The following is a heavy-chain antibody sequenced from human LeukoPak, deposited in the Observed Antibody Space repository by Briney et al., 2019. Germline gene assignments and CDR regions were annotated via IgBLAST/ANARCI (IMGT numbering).Heavy chain of an antibody. D-gene: IGHD5-18*01. V-gene: IGHV4-4*07. CDR3: ARGTEIQLNSYYYYYIDV. CDR2: IYTSGNT. Sequence: SETLSLTCTVSGGSISSYYWSWIRQPAGKGLEWIGRIYTSGNTNYSPSLRSRVTMSVDTSKNQFSLKLSSVTAADTAVYYCARGTEIQLNSYYYYYIDVWGKGTTVTVSS. J-gene: IGHJ6*03. CDR1: GGSISSYY.